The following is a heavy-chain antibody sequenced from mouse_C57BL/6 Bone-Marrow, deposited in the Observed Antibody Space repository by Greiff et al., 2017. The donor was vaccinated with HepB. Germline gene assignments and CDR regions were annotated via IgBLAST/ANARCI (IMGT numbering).Heavy chain of an antibody. V-gene: IGHV1-42*01. Sequence: VQLQQSGPELVKPGASVKISCKASGYSFTGYYMNWVKQSPEKSLEWIGEINPSTGGTTYNQKFKAKATLTVDKSSSTAYMQLKSLTSEDSAVYYCASPAYYSNPWYFDVWGTGTTVTVSS. CDR2: INPSTGGT. CDR1: GYSFTGYY. J-gene: IGHJ1*03. CDR3: ASPAYYSNPWYFDV. D-gene: IGHD2-5*01.